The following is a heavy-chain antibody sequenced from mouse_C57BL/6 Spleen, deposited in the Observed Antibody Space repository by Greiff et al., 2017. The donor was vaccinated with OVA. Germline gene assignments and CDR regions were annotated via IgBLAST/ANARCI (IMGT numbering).Heavy chain of an antibody. Sequence: HVQLQPPWAELVMPGASVKLSCKASGYTFTSYWMHWVKQRPGQGLEWIGELDPSDSYTNYNQKFKGKSTLTVDKSSSTAYMQLSSLTSEDSAVYYCARKDSSGYVGFAYWGQGTLVTVSA. J-gene: IGHJ3*01. CDR2: LDPSDSYT. V-gene: IGHV1-69*01. D-gene: IGHD3-2*02. CDR3: ARKDSSGYVGFAY. CDR1: GYTFTSYW.